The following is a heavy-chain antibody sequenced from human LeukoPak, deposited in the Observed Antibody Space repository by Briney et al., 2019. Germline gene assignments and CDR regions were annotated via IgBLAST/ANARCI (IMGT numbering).Heavy chain of an antibody. CDR1: GYTFTGYD. D-gene: IGHD4-17*01. CDR3: ARVETTTVTTYGAFDI. Sequence: ASVKVSCKASGYTFTGYDMHWVRQAPGQGLEWMGWINPNSGGTNYAQQFQGRVTMTRDTSISTAYMELSRLRSDDTAMYYCARVETTTVTTYGAFDIWGQGTMVTVSS. V-gene: IGHV1-2*02. J-gene: IGHJ3*02. CDR2: INPNSGGT.